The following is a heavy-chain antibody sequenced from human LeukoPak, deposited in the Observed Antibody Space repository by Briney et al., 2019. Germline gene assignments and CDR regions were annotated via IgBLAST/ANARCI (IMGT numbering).Heavy chain of an antibody. D-gene: IGHD5-12*01. V-gene: IGHV3-23*01. J-gene: IGHJ4*02. CDR3: AKGYSGYDFDY. CDR2: TSGSGVNS. Sequence: GGSLRLSCAASGFTLRSYDMSWVRQASGKGLEWVAATSGSGVNSYYADSVRGRFTISRDNSQNTLYLQMDSLRAEDTALYYCAKGYSGYDFDYWGQGTLVTVSS. CDR1: GFTLRSYD.